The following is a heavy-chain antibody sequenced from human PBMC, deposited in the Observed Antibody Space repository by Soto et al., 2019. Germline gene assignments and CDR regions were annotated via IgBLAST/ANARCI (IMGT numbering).Heavy chain of an antibody. CDR2: IYYSGTT. CDR1: GKSISSSSYY. D-gene: IGHD3-22*01. Sequence: ETLSLTXTVSGKSISSSSYYGCWIRQRPAKGREGIVNIYYSGTTHYNPSLKSRVTISIDTSKNQFSMDLRSVTAADTAVYYCARLKGAFFITTSNWFDPWGPGTPVTVSS. V-gene: IGHV4-39*01. J-gene: IGHJ5*02. CDR3: ARLKGAFFITTSNWFDP.